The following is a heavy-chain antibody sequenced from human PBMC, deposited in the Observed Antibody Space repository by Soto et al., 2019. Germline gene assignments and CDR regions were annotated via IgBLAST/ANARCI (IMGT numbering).Heavy chain of an antibody. J-gene: IGHJ6*02. CDR3: ARTEGYCSGGGCYSNYDSGMDV. Sequence: PGGSLRLSCAASGFTFSSYAMHWVRQAPGMGLEWEALISYDGSNKSYADSVKGRFTISRDNSKNTLYLQMNSLRAEDTAVYYCARTEGYCSGGGCYSNYDSGMDVWGQGTTVTVSS. D-gene: IGHD2-15*01. CDR2: ISYDGSNK. CDR1: GFTFSSYA. V-gene: IGHV3-30-3*01.